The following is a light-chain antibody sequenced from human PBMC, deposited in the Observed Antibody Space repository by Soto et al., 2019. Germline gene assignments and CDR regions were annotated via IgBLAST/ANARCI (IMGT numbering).Light chain of an antibody. CDR2: EVS. Sequence: ALTQPASVSGPPAPSMTFCGSLSGSKVGGYKYVSWYQQHPGKAPKLMIYEVSNRPSGVSNRFSGSKSGNTASLTISGLQAEDEADYYCSSYTSSSTLDVFGTGTKVTVL. CDR1: GSKVGGYKY. V-gene: IGLV2-14*01. J-gene: IGLJ1*01. CDR3: SSYTSSSTLDV.